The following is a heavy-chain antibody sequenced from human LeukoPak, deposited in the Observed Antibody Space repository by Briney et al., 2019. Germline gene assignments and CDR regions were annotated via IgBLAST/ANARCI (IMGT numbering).Heavy chain of an antibody. D-gene: IGHD3-10*01. CDR2: IYPGDSDT. V-gene: IGHV5-51*01. J-gene: IGHJ3*02. Sequence: GESLKISCKGSGYSFTSYWIGWVRQMPGKGLEWMGIIYPGDSDTRYSPSFQGQVTISADKSISTAYLQWSSLKASDTAMYYCASHAGDYYGSGVTGRDAFDIWGQGTMVTVSS. CDR1: GYSFTSYW. CDR3: ASHAGDYYGSGVTGRDAFDI.